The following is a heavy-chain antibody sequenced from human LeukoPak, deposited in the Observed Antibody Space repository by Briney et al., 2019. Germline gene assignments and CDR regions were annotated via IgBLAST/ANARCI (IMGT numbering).Heavy chain of an antibody. J-gene: IGHJ4*02. CDR3: AREPADYVRGSFSDY. V-gene: IGHV4-59*12. CDR1: GGSMKNYY. D-gene: IGHD3-16*01. Sequence: SETLSLTCTVSGGSMKNYYWSWIRQPPGKGLEWIAYINDNGHSGYNPSLESRVTISVDTSKNHFSLRLRSVTAADSAVYFCAREPADYVRGSFSDYWGQGILVTVPS. CDR2: INDNGHS.